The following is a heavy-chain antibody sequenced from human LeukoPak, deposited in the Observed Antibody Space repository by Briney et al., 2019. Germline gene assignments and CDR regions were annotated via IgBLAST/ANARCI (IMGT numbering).Heavy chain of an antibody. J-gene: IGHJ4*02. CDR3: TTRRQDGW. D-gene: IGHD2-15*01. CDR1: GFTFSDAW. V-gene: IGHV3-15*01. Sequence: GGSLRLSCVASGFTFSDAWMSWFRQAPGKGLEWVGRIKSKIDGGTIEYAAPVKGRFTISRDDSRNTLNLQMNSLKTEDTGVYYCTTRRQDGWWGQGTLVTVSS. CDR2: IKSKIDGGTI.